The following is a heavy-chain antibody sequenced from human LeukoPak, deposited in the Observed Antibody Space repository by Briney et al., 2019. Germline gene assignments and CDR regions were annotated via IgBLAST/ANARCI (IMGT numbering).Heavy chain of an antibody. D-gene: IGHD6-13*01. J-gene: IGHJ5*02. CDR2: MYYSGST. CDR3: ARAGLRWAAARSRGQNWFDP. V-gene: IGHV4-30-4*01. Sequence: PSQTLSLTCTVSGGSISSGDYYWSWIRQPPGKGLEWIGYMYYSGSTYYNPSLKSRATISLDTSKNQFSLKLSSVTAADTAVYYCARAGLRWAAARSRGQNWFDPWGQGTLVTVPS. CDR1: GGSISSGDYY.